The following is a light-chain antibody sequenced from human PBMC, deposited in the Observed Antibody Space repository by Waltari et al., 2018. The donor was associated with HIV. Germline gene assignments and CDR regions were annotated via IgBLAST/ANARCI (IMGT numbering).Light chain of an antibody. CDR3: SAYKNNNTLV. CDR2: EVK. CDR1: SSDIGAYNR. V-gene: IGLV2-18*02. Sequence: QSALTKPPSVSASPGQSVTISCTGTSSDIGAYNRVSWYLQPPGTAPKVIIYEVKNRPSGVPDRFSGSKSGSTASLTIFGLQAEDEADYCCSAYKNNNTLVFGTGTKVTVL. J-gene: IGLJ1*01.